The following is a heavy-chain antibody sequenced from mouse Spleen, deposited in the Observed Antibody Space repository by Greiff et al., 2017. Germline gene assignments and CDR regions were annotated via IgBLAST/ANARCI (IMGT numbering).Heavy chain of an antibody. V-gene: IGHV5-6*02. D-gene: IGHD2-2*01. J-gene: IGHJ2*01. CDR1: GFTFSSYG. CDR3: ARHERGYLFDY. Sequence: DVKLVESGGDLVKPGGSLKLSCAASGFTFSSYGMSWVRQTPDKRLEWVATISSGGSYTYYPDSVKGRFTISRDNAKNTLYLQMSSLKSDDTAMYYCARHERGYLFDYWGQGTTLTVSS. CDR2: ISSGGSYT.